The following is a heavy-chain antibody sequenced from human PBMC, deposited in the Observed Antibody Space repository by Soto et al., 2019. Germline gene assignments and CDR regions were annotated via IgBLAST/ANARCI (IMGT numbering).Heavy chain of an antibody. CDR2: MNEYGSER. V-gene: IGHV3-7*04. CDR3: ARATGADKEDY. J-gene: IGHJ4*02. Sequence: EVQLVESGGGLVQPGGSLRLSCSASGFIFSSYWMSWLRQAPGKGLEWVASMNEYGSERYYVDSVKGRFTISRDNAKNSLYLQMRGRRAEDTAVYSRARATGADKEDYWGQGTLVTVSS. CDR1: GFIFSSYW. D-gene: IGHD3-10*01.